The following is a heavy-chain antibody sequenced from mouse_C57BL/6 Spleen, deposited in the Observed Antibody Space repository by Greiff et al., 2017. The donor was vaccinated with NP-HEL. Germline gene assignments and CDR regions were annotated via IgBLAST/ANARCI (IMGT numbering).Heavy chain of an antibody. Sequence: VQLKQPGAELVMPGASVKLSCKASGYTFTSYWMHWVKQRPGQGLEWIGEIDPSDSYTNYNQKFKGKSTLTVDKSSSTAYMQLSSLTSEDSAVYYCARGDYGSSPFDYWGQGTTLTVSS. J-gene: IGHJ2*01. CDR3: ARGDYGSSPFDY. CDR2: IDPSDSYT. D-gene: IGHD1-1*01. CDR1: GYTFTSYW. V-gene: IGHV1-69*01.